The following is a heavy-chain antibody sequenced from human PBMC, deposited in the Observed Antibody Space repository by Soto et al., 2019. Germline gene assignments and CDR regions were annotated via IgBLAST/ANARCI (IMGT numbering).Heavy chain of an antibody. D-gene: IGHD1-26*01. V-gene: IGHV3-74*01. Sequence: EVQLLESGGGLVQPGASLRLSCAASGFTFSYYWMHWVRQAPGMGLVWVSRIHSDGSSTTYADSVKGRFTISRDNARNKLYLQMNSLRDEDTAVYYCARGDRGAFDLWGQGTVVTVSS. CDR2: IHSDGSST. CDR1: GFTFSYYW. CDR3: ARGDRGAFDL. J-gene: IGHJ3*01.